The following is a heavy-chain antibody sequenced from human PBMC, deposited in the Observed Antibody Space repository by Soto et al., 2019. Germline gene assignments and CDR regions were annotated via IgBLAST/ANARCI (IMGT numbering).Heavy chain of an antibody. CDR1: GYTFTSYA. V-gene: IGHV1-3*01. CDR2: INGDNVNT. Sequence: QVQLVQSGAEVKKPGASVKVSCKASGYTFTSYAVHWVRQAPGQRPEWMGWINGDNVNTKYSLRFQGRVTITRDTSASTADMQLSSLRSGDTAVYYCVGGLIGSTGVQHWGQGTLVIVSS. D-gene: IGHD3-10*01. CDR3: VGGLIGSTGVQH. J-gene: IGHJ1*01.